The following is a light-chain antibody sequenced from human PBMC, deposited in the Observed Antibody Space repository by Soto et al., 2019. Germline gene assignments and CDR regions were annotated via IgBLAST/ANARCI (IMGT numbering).Light chain of an antibody. V-gene: IGLV4-69*01. J-gene: IGLJ2*01. CDR3: QTWGTGIV. Sequence: QLVLTQSPSASASLGASVKLTCTLSSGHSSFAIAWHQQQPEKGPRYLMKINSDGSHTKGDGIPDRFSGSGSGAERYLTISSRQSEDEAEYYCQTWGTGIVFCGGTKLTVL. CDR2: INSDGSH. CDR1: SGHSSFA.